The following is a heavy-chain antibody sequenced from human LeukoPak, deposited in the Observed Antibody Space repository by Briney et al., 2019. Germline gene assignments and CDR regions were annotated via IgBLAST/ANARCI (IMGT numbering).Heavy chain of an antibody. CDR1: GFTVSSKY. CDR2: IYNSGGT. CDR3: ANPRGIAVAGLAFDI. J-gene: IGHJ3*02. Sequence: GGSLRLSCAASGFTVSSKYMSWVRQAPGKGLEWLSVIYNSGGTYYADSVKGRFTISRDNSKNTLYLQMNSLRVEDTAVYYCANPRGIAVAGLAFDIWGQGTMVTVSS. V-gene: IGHV3-66*01. D-gene: IGHD6-19*01.